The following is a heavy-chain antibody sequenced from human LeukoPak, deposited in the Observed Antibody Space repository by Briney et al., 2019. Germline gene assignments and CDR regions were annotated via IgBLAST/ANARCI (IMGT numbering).Heavy chain of an antibody. CDR3: ARNPLYCDETSCNDY. Sequence: ASVTVSCKTSGYTFSSYGVSWVRQAPGQGLEWIGWISTYNGFTNYAQRFQGRVTLTTDTSTSTVYLKLDSLRPDDTALYYCARNPLYCDETSCNDYWGRGTLATVPS. CDR2: ISTYNGFT. V-gene: IGHV1-18*01. J-gene: IGHJ4*02. CDR1: GYTFSSYG. D-gene: IGHD2-21*01.